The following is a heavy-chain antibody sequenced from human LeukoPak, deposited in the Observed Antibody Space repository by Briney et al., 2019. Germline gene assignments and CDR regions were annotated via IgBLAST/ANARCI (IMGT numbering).Heavy chain of an antibody. J-gene: IGHJ4*02. CDR2: INAGNGNT. Sequence: GASVKVSCKASGYTFTSNYIHWVRQAPGQRLEWMGWINAGNGNTKYSQKFQGRVTITRDTSASTAYMELSSLRSEDTAVYYCARGGTIFGVVEIDYWGQGTLVTVSS. V-gene: IGHV1-3*01. CDR3: ARGGTIFGVVEIDY. CDR1: GYTFTSNY. D-gene: IGHD3-3*01.